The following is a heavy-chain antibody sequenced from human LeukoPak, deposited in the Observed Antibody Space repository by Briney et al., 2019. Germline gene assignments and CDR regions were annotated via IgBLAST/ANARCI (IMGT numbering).Heavy chain of an antibody. CDR3: AKSPSSWKFDD. CDR1: GFTFSRCG. V-gene: IGHV3-30*02. J-gene: IGHJ4*02. Sequence: GGSLRLSCAASGFTFSRCGMHWVRQAPGKGLEWVAFIQYDGRDKYYADSVKGRITISRDNSENTLYLQMNSLRVEDTAVYSCAKSPSSWKFDDWGQGTLVTASS. CDR2: IQYDGRDK. D-gene: IGHD6-13*01.